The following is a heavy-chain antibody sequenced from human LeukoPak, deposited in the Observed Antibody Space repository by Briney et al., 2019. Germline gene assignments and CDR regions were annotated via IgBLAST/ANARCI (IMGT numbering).Heavy chain of an antibody. CDR3: ARDEEGYCTDGVCYTFDY. CDR1: GFTFSSYS. Sequence: GGSLRLSCAASGFTFSSYSMNWVRQAPGKGLEWVSSISSSSSYIYYADSVKGRFTISRDNAKNSLYLQMNSLRAEDTAVYYCARDEEGYCTDGVCYTFDYWGQGTLVTVSS. V-gene: IGHV3-21*01. D-gene: IGHD2-8*01. CDR2: ISSSSSYI. J-gene: IGHJ4*02.